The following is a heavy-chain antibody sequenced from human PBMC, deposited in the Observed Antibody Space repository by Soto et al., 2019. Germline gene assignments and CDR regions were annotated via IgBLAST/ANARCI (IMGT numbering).Heavy chain of an antibody. CDR3: ARDSPSGKTWHFDL. Sequence: SETLSLTCTVSGGSISSYYWSWIRQPPGKGLEWIGYIYYSGSTNYNPSLKSRVFISLDTSKNQFSLSLTSMTAADTALYYCARDSPSGKTWHFDLWGRGTLVTVSS. CDR1: GGSISSYY. D-gene: IGHD1-26*01. J-gene: IGHJ2*01. V-gene: IGHV4-59*12. CDR2: IYYSGST.